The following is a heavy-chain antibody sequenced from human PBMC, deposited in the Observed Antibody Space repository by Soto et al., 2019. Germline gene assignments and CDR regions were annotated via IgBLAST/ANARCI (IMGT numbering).Heavy chain of an antibody. D-gene: IGHD6-6*01. CDR1: GFTFSNYA. V-gene: IGHV3-23*01. Sequence: EVQWLESGGGLVQPGGSLRLSCAASGFTFSNYAMTWVRQAPGKCLEWVSTLSGSGANTYYADSVRGRFTISRDNSKNTLYLQMNSLRADDTAVYYCAKRPLAARHTDYWGQGTLGTVSS. CDR2: LSGSGANT. J-gene: IGHJ4*02. CDR3: AKRPLAARHTDY.